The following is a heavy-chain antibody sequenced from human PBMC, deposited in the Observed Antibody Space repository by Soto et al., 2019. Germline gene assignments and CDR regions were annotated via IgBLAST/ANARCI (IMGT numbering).Heavy chain of an antibody. V-gene: IGHV3-53*01. D-gene: IGHD3-22*01. CDR3: ARDRVESGYPEYFQH. J-gene: IGHJ1*01. CDR1: GFTVSSNY. Sequence: EVQLVESGGGLIQPGGSLRLSCAASGFTVSSNYMSWVRQAPGKGLEWVSVIYSGGSTYYADSVKGRFTISRDNSKNTLTLQMNSLRAEVTAVYYCARDRVESGYPEYFQHWGQGTLVTVSS. CDR2: IYSGGST.